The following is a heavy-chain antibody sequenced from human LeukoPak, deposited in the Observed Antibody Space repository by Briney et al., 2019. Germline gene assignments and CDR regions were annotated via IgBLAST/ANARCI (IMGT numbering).Heavy chain of an antibody. V-gene: IGHV4-59*13. J-gene: IGHJ4*02. CDR1: GRSSRIYY. CDR3: ARVSGKGSYYGVFDY. CDR2: IYYWGHT. D-gene: IGHD3-10*01. Sequence: AETLSLPCTVSGRSSRIYYWLWLRKPRGEAVEGLGYIYYWGHTNQNPPLKRPVTISVDTPKNQRASTVSSVTASHTRVYFCARVSGKGSYYGVFDYWGQGTLVTVSS.